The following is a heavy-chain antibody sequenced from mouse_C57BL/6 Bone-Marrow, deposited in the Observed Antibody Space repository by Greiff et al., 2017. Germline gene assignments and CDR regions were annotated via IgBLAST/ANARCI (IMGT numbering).Heavy chain of an antibody. D-gene: IGHD1-1*01. CDR3: ARSGIYYYGSYYFDY. V-gene: IGHV1-80*01. J-gene: IGHJ2*01. CDR2: IYPGDGDT. Sequence: QVQLQQSGAELVKPGASVKISCKASGYAFSSYWMNWVKQRPGKGLEWIGQIYPGDGDTNYNGKFKGKATLTADKSSSTAYMQLSSLTSEDSAVYFCARSGIYYYGSYYFDYWGQGTTLTVSS. CDR1: GYAFSSYW.